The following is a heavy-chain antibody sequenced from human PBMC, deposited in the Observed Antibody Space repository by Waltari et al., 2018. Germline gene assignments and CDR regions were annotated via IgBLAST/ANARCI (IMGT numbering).Heavy chain of an antibody. J-gene: IGHJ4*02. D-gene: IGHD1-26*01. CDR3: ARSGTYRGYFDY. Sequence: QLQLQESGPGLVKPSETLSLTCTVSGGSIGSSNNYWGWIRQPPGKGLAWIGSIYYSGNTYYNPSLKSRVTISVDTSKNQFSLRLSSATAADTAVYYCARSGTYRGYFDYWGQGTLVTVSS. CDR2: IYYSGNT. CDR1: GGSIGSSNNY. V-gene: IGHV4-39*01.